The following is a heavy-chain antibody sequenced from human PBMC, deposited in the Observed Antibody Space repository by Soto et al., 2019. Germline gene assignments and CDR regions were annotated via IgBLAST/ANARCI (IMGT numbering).Heavy chain of an antibody. CDR2: ISGSGNTI. J-gene: IGHJ5*02. V-gene: IGHV3-11*01. CDR3: ARDRLPMVVVVMGWFDP. Sequence: QVQLVESGGALVKPGGSLRLSCAASGFSFRDYYMSWIRQAPGQGLEWISYISGSGNTIYYADSVKGLFIISRDNAKNSLFLQMNSLRADDTAVYYCARDRLPMVVVVMGWFDPWGQGTLVTVSS. CDR1: GFSFRDYY. D-gene: IGHD3-22*01.